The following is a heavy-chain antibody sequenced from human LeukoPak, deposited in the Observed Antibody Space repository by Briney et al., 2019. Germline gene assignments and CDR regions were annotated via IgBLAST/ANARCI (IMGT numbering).Heavy chain of an antibody. CDR1: GFTFSSYA. D-gene: IGHD2-21*01. V-gene: IGHV3-30-3*01. Sequence: GGSLRLSCAASGFTFSSYAMHWVRQAPGKGLEWVAVISYDGSNKYYADSVKGRFTISRDNSKNTLYLQMNSLRAEDTAVYYCARGEFVHDYWGQGTLATVSS. CDR2: ISYDGSNK. J-gene: IGHJ4*02. CDR3: ARGEFVHDY.